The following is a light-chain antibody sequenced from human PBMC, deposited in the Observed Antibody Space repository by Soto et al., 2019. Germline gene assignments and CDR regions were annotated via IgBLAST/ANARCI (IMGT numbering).Light chain of an antibody. CDR1: STDVGGYNS. J-gene: IGLJ2*01. V-gene: IGLV2-8*01. CDR3: SSYAGSDILL. Sequence: QSALTQPPSASGSPGQSVTVSCTGTSTDVGGYNSASWYQQHPGKAPKLIIYEVDKRPSGVPDRFSGSKSGNTASLTVFGLQDDDEDDYFCSSYAGSDILLFGGGTKLTVL. CDR2: EVD.